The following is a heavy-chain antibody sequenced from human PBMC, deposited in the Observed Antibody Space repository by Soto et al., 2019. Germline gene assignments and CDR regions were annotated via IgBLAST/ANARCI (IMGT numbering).Heavy chain of an antibody. V-gene: IGHV4-34*02. CDR1: GGAFSGYS. Sequence: QVQLQQWGAGLLKPSETLSLTCGVYGGAFSGYSWTWIRQAPGKGLEWIGEINHSGGTNYNSSLKSRVTISVDTSKIQFSLLLYSVTAADTALYYCARDPQYCHFWSGYQCEGPYGMDVWGQGTTVTVS. CDR3: ARDPQYCHFWSGYQCEGPYGMDV. D-gene: IGHD3-3*02. J-gene: IGHJ6*02. CDR2: INHSGGT.